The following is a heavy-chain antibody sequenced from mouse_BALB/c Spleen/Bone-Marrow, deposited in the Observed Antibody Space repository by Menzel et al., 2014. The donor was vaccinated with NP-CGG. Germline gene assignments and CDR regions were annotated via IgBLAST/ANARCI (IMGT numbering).Heavy chain of an antibody. Sequence: EVKVVESGGGLVQPGGSLKLSCAASGFTFSSDSMSWVRHTPEKRLEWVAYISNGGGSTYYPDTVKGRFTISRDNAKNTLYLQMSTLKSEDTAMYFCARHGLYYGSSSFANWGQRTLVTVSA. D-gene: IGHD1-1*01. CDR1: GFTFSSDS. CDR2: ISNGGGST. CDR3: ARHGLYYGSSSFAN. V-gene: IGHV5-12-2*01. J-gene: IGHJ3*01.